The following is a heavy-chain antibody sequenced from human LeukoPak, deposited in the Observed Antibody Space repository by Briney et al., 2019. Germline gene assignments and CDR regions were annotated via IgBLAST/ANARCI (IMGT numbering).Heavy chain of an antibody. J-gene: IGHJ4*02. V-gene: IGHV1-46*01. Sequence: GASVKVSCKASGYTFTSYYMHWVRQAPGQGLEWMGIINPSGGSTSYAQKFQGRVTMIWDTSISTAYMALSRLRSDYTAVYYCARDGEGRTNFDYWGQGTLITVSS. CDR3: ARDGEGRTNFDY. CDR1: GYTFTSYY. CDR2: INPSGGST. D-gene: IGHD1-14*01.